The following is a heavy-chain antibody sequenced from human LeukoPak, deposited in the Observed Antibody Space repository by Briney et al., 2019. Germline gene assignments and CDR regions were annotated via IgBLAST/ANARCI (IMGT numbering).Heavy chain of an antibody. CDR1: GFSVFSNY. Sequence: PGGSLRLSCAASGFSVFSNYMTWVRQAPGKGLEWVAVSYRRDTTFNADAVKGRFIISTDSSRKTVYLQMNSLRVDDTAMYYCARIYGNSTIADAFDIWGQGTMVIVSS. V-gene: IGHV3-53*01. D-gene: IGHD2-21*01. CDR2: SYRRDTT. J-gene: IGHJ3*02. CDR3: ARIYGNSTIADAFDI.